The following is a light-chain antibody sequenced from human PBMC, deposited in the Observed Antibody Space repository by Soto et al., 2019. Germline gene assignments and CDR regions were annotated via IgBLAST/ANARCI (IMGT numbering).Light chain of an antibody. CDR2: GAS. CDR1: QSISSNY. V-gene: IGKV3-20*01. Sequence: EIVLTQSPGTLSLSPGERATLSCRASQSISSNYLAWYQQKPGQSPRLLIYGASSRATGIPDRFSGSGSGTEFSLTISRLEPEDFATYYCHQSYSTSWTFGQGTKVEIK. CDR3: HQSYSTSWT. J-gene: IGKJ1*01.